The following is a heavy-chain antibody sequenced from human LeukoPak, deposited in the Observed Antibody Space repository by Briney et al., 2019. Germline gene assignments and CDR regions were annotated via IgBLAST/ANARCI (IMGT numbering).Heavy chain of an antibody. CDR2: ISSRAYGWST. D-gene: IGHD2-21*01. CDR3: ARHIRLTDQFDY. J-gene: IGHJ4*02. Sequence: TGGCLRLSCTASGFTFGDYAMSWVRQAPEKGLEWVGYISSRAYGWSTDNDASVKGRFTISRDNSKIIAYLQMNSLKTEDTALYYCARHIRLTDQFDYWGQGTLVTVSS. CDR1: GFTFGDYA. V-gene: IGHV3-49*04.